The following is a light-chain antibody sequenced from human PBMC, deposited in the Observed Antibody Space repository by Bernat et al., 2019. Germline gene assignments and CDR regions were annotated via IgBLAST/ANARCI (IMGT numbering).Light chain of an antibody. CDR1: YSDVGKYNL. J-gene: IGLJ1*01. Sequence: QSALTQPASVSGSPGQSITISCTGTYSDVGKYNLVSWYQQHPAKAPKLIIYKVNKRPSGVSDRFSASMSGNTASLTISSLQAEDESTYFCCSFAGSGTYVVGSGTQVTVL. V-gene: IGLV2-23*02. CDR2: KVN. CDR3: CSFAGSGTYV.